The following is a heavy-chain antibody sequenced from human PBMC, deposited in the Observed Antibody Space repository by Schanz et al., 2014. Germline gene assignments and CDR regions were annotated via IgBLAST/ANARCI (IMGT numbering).Heavy chain of an antibody. CDR2: MSWNAGSL. D-gene: IGHD2-2*01. V-gene: IGHV3-9*01. CDR3: AKVAPAATYLDS. J-gene: IGHJ4*02. CDR1: GFTFISYD. Sequence: EVQLVESGGGVVQPGRSLRLSCVASGFTFISYDIHWVRQAPGKGLEWVSGMSWNAGSLGYGDSVKGRFTISRDNAKNSLFLQMNSLSAEDTAVYYCAKVAPAATYLDSWGLGTLVTVSS.